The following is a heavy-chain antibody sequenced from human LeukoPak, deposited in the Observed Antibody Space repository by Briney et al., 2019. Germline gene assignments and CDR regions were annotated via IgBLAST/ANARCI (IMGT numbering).Heavy chain of an antibody. J-gene: IGHJ3*02. CDR3: ARDSSGYYYPRAFDI. V-gene: IGHV1-18*01. CDR1: GYTFTSYG. CDR2: ISAYNGST. D-gene: IGHD3-22*01. Sequence: ASVKVSCKASGYTFTSYGISWVRQAPGQGLEWMGWISAYNGSTNYAQKLQGRVTMTTDTSTSTAYMELRSLRSDDTAVYYCARDSSGYYYPRAFDIWGQGTMVTVSS.